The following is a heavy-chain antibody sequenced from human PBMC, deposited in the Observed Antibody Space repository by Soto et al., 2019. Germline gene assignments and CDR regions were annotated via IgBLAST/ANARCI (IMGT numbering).Heavy chain of an antibody. CDR2: ISYDGSNK. J-gene: IGHJ4*02. D-gene: IGHD5-12*01. CDR1: GFTFSSYG. Sequence: GGSLRLSCAASGFTFSSYGMHWVRQAPGKGLEWVAVISYDGSNKYYADSVKGRFTISRDNSKNTLYLQMNSLRAEDTAVYYCAKDGGYSGYDRIFDYWGQGTLVTVSS. V-gene: IGHV3-30*18. CDR3: AKDGGYSGYDRIFDY.